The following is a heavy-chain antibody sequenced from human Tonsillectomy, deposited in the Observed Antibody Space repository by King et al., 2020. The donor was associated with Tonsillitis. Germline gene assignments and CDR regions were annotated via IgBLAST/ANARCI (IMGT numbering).Heavy chain of an antibody. CDR2: ISSSGTT. D-gene: IGHD4-17*01. CDR3: AREDYGDFPY. Sequence: VQLQESGPGLVKPSQTLSLTCTVSGASINSDPYSWNWIRQPAGKGLEWIVRISSSGTTISNPSLKSRVTISLDTSKNTFSLKLSSVTAADTAVYYCAREDYGDFPYWGQGTLVAVSS. J-gene: IGHJ4*02. CDR1: GASINSDPYS. V-gene: IGHV4-61*02.